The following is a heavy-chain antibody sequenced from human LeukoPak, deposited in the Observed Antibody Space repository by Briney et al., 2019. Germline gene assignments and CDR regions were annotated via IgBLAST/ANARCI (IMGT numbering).Heavy chain of an antibody. CDR3: ARVRGSYGRDAFDI. Sequence: PGGSLRLSCAASGFTFSSYWMHWVRQAPGKGLVWVSRINTDGSSTSYADSVKGRFTTSRDNAKSTLYLQMNSLRAEDTAVYYCARVRGSYGRDAFDIWGQGTMVTVSS. J-gene: IGHJ3*02. V-gene: IGHV3-74*01. CDR2: INTDGSST. D-gene: IGHD1-26*01. CDR1: GFTFSSYW.